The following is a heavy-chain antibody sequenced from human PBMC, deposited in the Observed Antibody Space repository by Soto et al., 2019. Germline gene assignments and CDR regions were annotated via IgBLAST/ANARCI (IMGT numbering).Heavy chain of an antibody. CDR2: ISYDGSNK. CDR3: AKDQGGYDSALFDY. J-gene: IGHJ4*02. Sequence: QVQLVESGGGVVQPGRSLRLSCAASGFTFSSYGMHWVRQAPGKGLEWVAVISYDGSNKYYADSVKGRFTISRDNSKNTLYLQMNSLRAEDTAVYYCAKDQGGYDSALFDYWGQGTLVTVSS. CDR1: GFTFSSYG. V-gene: IGHV3-30*18. D-gene: IGHD5-12*01.